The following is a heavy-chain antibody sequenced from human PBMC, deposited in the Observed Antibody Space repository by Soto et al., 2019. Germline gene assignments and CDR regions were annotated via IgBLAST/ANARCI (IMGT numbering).Heavy chain of an antibody. J-gene: IGHJ6*02. Sequence: QVQLVESGGGVVQPGRSLRLSCAASGFTFSSYGMHWVRQAPGKGLEWVAVLWFDGSNKYYADSVKGRFTISRDNSKNTLYLQMNSLRAEHPAVYYCERERGYRGYDSPLYYYGMDVWGRGTTVTVSS. CDR1: GFTFSSYG. CDR2: LWFDGSNK. D-gene: IGHD5-12*01. CDR3: ERERGYRGYDSPLYYYGMDV. V-gene: IGHV3-33*01.